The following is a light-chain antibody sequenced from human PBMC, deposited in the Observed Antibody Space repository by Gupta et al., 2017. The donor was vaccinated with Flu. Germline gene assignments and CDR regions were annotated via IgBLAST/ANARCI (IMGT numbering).Light chain of an antibody. CDR2: GAS. Sequence: EIVMTQSPATLSVSPGERATLSCRASQSVSSNLAWFQQKPGQTPRLLIYGASTRATGIPARFSGSGSGTEFTLTISSLQSEDFAVYYCQQYNNWPPVTFGQGTKVAIK. CDR3: QQYNNWPPVT. J-gene: IGKJ1*01. CDR1: QSVSSN. V-gene: IGKV3-15*01.